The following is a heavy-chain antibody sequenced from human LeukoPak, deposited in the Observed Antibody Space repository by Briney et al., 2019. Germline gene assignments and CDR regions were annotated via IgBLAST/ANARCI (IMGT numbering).Heavy chain of an antibody. CDR3: ARGSYSSSWSTAPFDP. V-gene: IGHV4-34*01. D-gene: IGHD6-13*01. J-gene: IGHJ5*02. Sequence: SETLSLTCAVYGGSFSGYYWSWIRQPPGKGLEWIGEINHSGSTNYNLSLKSRVTISVDTSKDQFSLKLSSVTAADTAVYYCARGSYSSSWSTAPFDPWGQGTLVTVSS. CDR2: INHSGST. CDR1: GGSFSGYY.